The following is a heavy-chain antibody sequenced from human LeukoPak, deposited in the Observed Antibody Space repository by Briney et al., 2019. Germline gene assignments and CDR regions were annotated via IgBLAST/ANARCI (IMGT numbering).Heavy chain of an antibody. Sequence: GGSLRLSCAASGFTFSSYGMHWVRQAPGKGLEWVAFIRYDGSNKYYADSVKGRFTISRDNSKNTLYLQMNSLRAEDTAVYYCAKDGSHLWSAFNFDYWGQGTLVTVSS. CDR2: IRYDGSNK. D-gene: IGHD3-3*02. J-gene: IGHJ4*02. V-gene: IGHV3-30*02. CDR3: AKDGSHLWSAFNFDY. CDR1: GFTFSSYG.